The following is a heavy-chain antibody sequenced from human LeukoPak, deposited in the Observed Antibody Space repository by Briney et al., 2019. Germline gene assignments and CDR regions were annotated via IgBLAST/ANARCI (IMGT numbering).Heavy chain of an antibody. J-gene: IGHJ4*02. V-gene: IGHV3-30*02. CDR3: AKDHWGDIVVVPAADPQGSYYFDY. CDR2: IRYDRSNK. Sequence: PGGSLRLSCEGSGFTFKNYGMHWVRQAPGKGLEWVAFIRYDRSNKYYADSVKGRFTISRDNSKNTLYLQMNSLRAEDTAVYYCAKDHWGDIVVVPAADPQGSYYFDYWGQGTLVTVSS. D-gene: IGHD2-2*01. CDR1: GFTFKNYG.